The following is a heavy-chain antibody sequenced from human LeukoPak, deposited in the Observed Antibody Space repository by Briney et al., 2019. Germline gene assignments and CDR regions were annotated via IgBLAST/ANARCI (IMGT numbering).Heavy chain of an antibody. CDR3: ARDHLGTFDY. D-gene: IGHD1-1*01. CDR1: GFTFSRYW. J-gene: IGHJ4*02. CDR2: IKQDGSEK. V-gene: IGHV3-7*01. Sequence: GGSLRLSCAASGFTFSRYWMSWVRQAPGKGLEWVANIKQDGSEKNYADSVKGRFTISRDNAKNSLYLQMNSLRVEDTAVYYCARDHLGTFDYWGQGTLVTVSS.